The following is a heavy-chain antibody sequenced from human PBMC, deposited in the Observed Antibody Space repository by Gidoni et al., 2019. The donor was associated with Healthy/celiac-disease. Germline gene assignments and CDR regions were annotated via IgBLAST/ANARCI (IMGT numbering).Heavy chain of an antibody. J-gene: IGHJ3*02. CDR3: ATKSSAYDAFDI. D-gene: IGHD6-6*01. Sequence: QVQLQESGPGLVKPSETLSLTCAVSGYSISSGYYWGWIRQPPGKGLEWIGSIYHSGSTYYNPSLKSRVTISADTSKNQFSLKLSSVTAADTAVYYCATKSSAYDAFDIWGQGTMVTVSS. V-gene: IGHV4-38-2*01. CDR1: GYSISSGYY. CDR2: IYHSGST.